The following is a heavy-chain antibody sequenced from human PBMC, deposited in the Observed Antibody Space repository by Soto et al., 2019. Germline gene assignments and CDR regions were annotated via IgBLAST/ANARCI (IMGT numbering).Heavy chain of an antibody. D-gene: IGHD3-9*01. CDR3: AKDRGSGGIVTGTPDS. CDR1: GFTVSSSA. CDR2: LSAGGST. J-gene: IGHJ4*02. Sequence: GGSLRLSCVISGFTVSSSAMTWVRQAPGKGLEWVSTLSAGGSTYFAASVKGRSTISRNSSANTLYLQMGSLKAEDTAVYYCAKDRGSGGIVTGTPDSWGPGTLVTVSS. V-gene: IGHV3-23*01.